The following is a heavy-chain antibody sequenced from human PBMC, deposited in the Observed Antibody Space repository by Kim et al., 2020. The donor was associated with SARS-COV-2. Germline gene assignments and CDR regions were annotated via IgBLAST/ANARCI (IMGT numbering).Heavy chain of an antibody. J-gene: IGHJ6*02. Sequence: SVKVSCKASGGTFSSYAISWVRQAPGQGLEWMGGIIPIFGTANYAQKFQGRVTITADESTSTAYMELSSLRSEDTAVYYCARGKYYYGSGSYHSPNYYYYYGMDVWGQGTTVTVSS. D-gene: IGHD3-10*01. CDR1: GGTFSSYA. CDR3: ARGKYYYGSGSYHSPNYYYYYGMDV. CDR2: IIPIFGTA. V-gene: IGHV1-69*13.